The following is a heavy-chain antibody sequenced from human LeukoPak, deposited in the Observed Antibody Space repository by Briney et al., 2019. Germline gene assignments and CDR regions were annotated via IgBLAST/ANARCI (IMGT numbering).Heavy chain of an antibody. V-gene: IGHV3-23*01. CDR1: GFTFTSSA. D-gene: IGHD6-19*01. CDR3: AKGKRDSGWDY. Sequence: PGGSLRLFCAASGFTFTSSAMSWLRQAPGKGLDWVSAISAGGRNTYYADSVKGRFTISRDNSKNTLYLQMTSLRAEDTALYYCAKGKRDSGWDYWGQGTLVTVSS. CDR2: ISAGGRNT. J-gene: IGHJ4*02.